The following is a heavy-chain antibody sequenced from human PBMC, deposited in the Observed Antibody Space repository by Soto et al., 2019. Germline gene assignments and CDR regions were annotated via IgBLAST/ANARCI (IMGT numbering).Heavy chain of an antibody. J-gene: IGHJ6*02. CDR1: GYTFTSYG. V-gene: IGHV1-18*01. D-gene: IGHD2-15*01. CDR3: ARESLVVVAATPYDYGMDV. CDR2: ISAYNGNT. Sequence: ASVKASCKASGYTFTSYGISWVRQAPGQGLEWMGWISAYNGNTNYAQKLQGRVTMTTDTSTSTAYMELRSLRSDDTAVYYCARESLVVVAATPYDYGMDVWGQGTTVTVSS.